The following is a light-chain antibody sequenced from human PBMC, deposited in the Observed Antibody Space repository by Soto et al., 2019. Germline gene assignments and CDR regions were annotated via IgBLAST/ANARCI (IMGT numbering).Light chain of an antibody. Sequence: IQMTQSPSTLSASVGDRVTITCRASQSISSWLAWYQQKPGKASKLLIYKASSLESGVPSRFSGSGSGTEFTLTISSLQPDDFATYYCQQYNSYSWTFGQGTKLEIK. J-gene: IGKJ2*01. CDR3: QQYNSYSWT. V-gene: IGKV1-5*03. CDR1: QSISSW. CDR2: KAS.